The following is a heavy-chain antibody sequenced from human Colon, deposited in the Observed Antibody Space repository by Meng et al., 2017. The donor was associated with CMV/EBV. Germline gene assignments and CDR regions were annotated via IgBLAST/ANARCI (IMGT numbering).Heavy chain of an antibody. V-gene: IGHV3-23*04. CDR1: GFTFSSYG. D-gene: IGHD3-16*01. CDR3: AKNWGNDF. CDR2: ITASGAST. J-gene: IGHJ4*02. Sequence: LVGSWGVLVARGGALRLFCAASGFTFSSYGMNWVRHAPGKGLEWVSGITASGASTYYADSVKGRFTISRDNSKNTLYLQMNSLRADDTAVYYCAKNWGNDFWGQGTLVTVSS.